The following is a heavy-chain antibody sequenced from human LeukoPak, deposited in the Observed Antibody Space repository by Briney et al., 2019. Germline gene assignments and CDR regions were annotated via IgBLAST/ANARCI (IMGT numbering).Heavy chain of an antibody. CDR1: GFTLSSYA. CDR3: VLFSTSWDWCDP. CDR2: ISYDGSNK. Sequence: GGSLRLSCAASGFTLSSYAIHWVRQAPGKGLEWVAVISYDGSNKYYADSVKGRFTISRDNSKNTLYLQMNSLSAEDTAEYYCVLFSTSWDWCDPWGQGTLVTVSS. V-gene: IGHV3-30*01. D-gene: IGHD2-2*01. J-gene: IGHJ5*02.